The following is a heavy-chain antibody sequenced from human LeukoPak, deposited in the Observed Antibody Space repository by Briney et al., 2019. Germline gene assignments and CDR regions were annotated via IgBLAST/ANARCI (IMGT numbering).Heavy chain of an antibody. CDR2: ISSSGSTI. CDR3: ARSSEYYDYVWGSPALDY. Sequence: GGSLRLSCAASGFTFSSYEMNWVRQAPGKGLEWVSYISSSGSTIYYADSVKGRFTISRDNAKNSLYLQMNSLRDEDTAVYYCARSSEYYDYVWGSPALDYWGQGTLVTVSS. D-gene: IGHD3-16*01. J-gene: IGHJ4*02. V-gene: IGHV3-48*03. CDR1: GFTFSSYE.